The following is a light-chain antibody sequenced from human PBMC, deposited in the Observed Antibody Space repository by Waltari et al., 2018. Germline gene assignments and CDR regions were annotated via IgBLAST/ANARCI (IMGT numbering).Light chain of an antibody. V-gene: IGLV1-40*01. J-gene: IGLJ2*01. CDR1: SSNIGTGYD. CDR2: GNR. CDR3: QSYDSSLSGSV. Sequence: QSVLTQPPSVSGAPGQRVTISCTGSSSNIGTGYDVHWYQQLPGTAPKLLIYGNRKRPSGGPDRFAGSKSGTSASLAITGLQAEDEADYYCQSYDSSLSGSVFGGGTKLTVL.